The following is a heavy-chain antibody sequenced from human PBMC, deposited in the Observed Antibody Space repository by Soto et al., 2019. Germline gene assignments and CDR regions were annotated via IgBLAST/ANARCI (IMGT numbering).Heavy chain of an antibody. D-gene: IGHD3-16*01. V-gene: IGHV3-23*01. CDR3: AKGPPAYYDYVWGSPFYGMDV. CDR1: GFTFSSYA. J-gene: IGHJ6*02. Sequence: GGSLRLSCAASGFTFSSYAMSWVRQAPGKGLEWVSAISGSGGSTYYADSVKGRFTISRDNSKNTLYLQMNSLRAEDTAVYYCAKGPPAYYDYVWGSPFYGMDVWGQGTTVTVSS. CDR2: ISGSGGST.